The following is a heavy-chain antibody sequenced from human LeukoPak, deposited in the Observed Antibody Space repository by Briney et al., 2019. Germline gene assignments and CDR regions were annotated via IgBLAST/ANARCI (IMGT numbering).Heavy chain of an antibody. J-gene: IGHJ4*02. CDR1: GFTFDDYT. Sequence: PGGSLRLSCAASGFTFDDYTMHWVRQAPGKGLEWVSLISWDGGSTYYADSVKGRFTISRDNSKNSLYLQMNSLRTEDTALYYCAKASSSESYLDYWGQGTLVTVSS. CDR2: ISWDGGST. D-gene: IGHD6-13*01. V-gene: IGHV3-43*01. CDR3: AKASSSESYLDY.